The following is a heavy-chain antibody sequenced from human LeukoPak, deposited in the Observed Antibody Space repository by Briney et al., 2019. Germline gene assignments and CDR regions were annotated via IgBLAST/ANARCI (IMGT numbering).Heavy chain of an antibody. CDR2: ISAYNGNT. V-gene: IGHV1-18*01. CDR1: GYTFTSYG. CDR3: ARDLYFGYSGYDHLDY. D-gene: IGHD5-12*01. Sequence: ASVKVSCKASGYTFTSYGISWVRQAPGQGLEWMGWISAYNGNTNYAQKLQGRVTMTTDTSTSTAYMELRSLRSDDTAVYYCARDLYFGYSGYDHLDYWGQGTLVTVSS. J-gene: IGHJ4*02.